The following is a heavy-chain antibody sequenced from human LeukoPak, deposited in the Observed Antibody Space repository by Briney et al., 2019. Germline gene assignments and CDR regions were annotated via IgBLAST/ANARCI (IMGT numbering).Heavy chain of an antibody. J-gene: IGHJ3*02. CDR3: ARGGYGDYAFDI. D-gene: IGHD4-17*01. Sequence: GGSLRLSYAASGFTFDDYGMGWVRQAPGKGLEWVSGINWNGGSTGYADSVKGRFTISRDNAKNSLYLQMNSLRAEDTALYHCARGGYGDYAFDIWGQGTMVTVSS. V-gene: IGHV3-20*01. CDR2: INWNGGST. CDR1: GFTFDDYG.